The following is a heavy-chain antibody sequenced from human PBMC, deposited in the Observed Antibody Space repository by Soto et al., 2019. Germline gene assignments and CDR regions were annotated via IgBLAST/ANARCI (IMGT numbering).Heavy chain of an antibody. D-gene: IGHD3-22*01. CDR3: ARSGRGSGYYFDY. Sequence: QVQLVESGGGVVQPGRSLRLSCAASGFTFSSYAMHWVRQAPGKGLEWVAVISYDGSNKYYADSVKGRFTISRDNSKNTRYLQMNSLRAEDTAVYYCARSGRGSGYYFDYWCQGTLVTVSS. V-gene: IGHV3-30-3*01. CDR1: GFTFSSYA. CDR2: ISYDGSNK. J-gene: IGHJ4*02.